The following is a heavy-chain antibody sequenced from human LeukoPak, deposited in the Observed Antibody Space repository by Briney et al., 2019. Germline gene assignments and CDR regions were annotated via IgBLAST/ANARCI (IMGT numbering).Heavy chain of an antibody. D-gene: IGHD6-13*01. CDR2: INHSGST. CDR3: ARKIAAAGIRYFDY. V-gene: IGHV4-34*01. Sequence: SETLSLTCAVYGGSFSGYYWSWIRQPPGKGLEWIGEINHSGSTNYNPSLKSRVTISVDTSKNQFSLKLSSVTAADTAVYYCARKIAAAGIRYFDYWGQGTLVTVSS. CDR1: GGSFSGYY. J-gene: IGHJ4*02.